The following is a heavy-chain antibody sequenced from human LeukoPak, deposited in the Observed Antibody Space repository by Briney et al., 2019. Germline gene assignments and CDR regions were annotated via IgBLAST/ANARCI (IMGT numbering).Heavy chain of an antibody. V-gene: IGHV1-3*01. D-gene: IGHD6-13*01. CDR3: ARDTLPIAAAGSTMNNWFDP. CDR2: INAGNGNT. J-gene: IGHJ5*02. CDR1: GYTFTSYA. Sequence: GASVEVSCKASGYTFTSYAMHWVRQAPGQRLEWMGWINAGNGNTKYSQKFQGRVTITRDTSASTAYMELSSLRSEDTAVYYCARDTLPIAAAGSTMNNWFDPWGQGTLVTVSS.